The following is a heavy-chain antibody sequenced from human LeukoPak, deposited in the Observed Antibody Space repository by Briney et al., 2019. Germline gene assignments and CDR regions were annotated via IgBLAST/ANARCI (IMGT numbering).Heavy chain of an antibody. CDR2: IDYSGTT. D-gene: IGHD1-26*01. CDR1: GGSISGHY. Sequence: SETLSLTCSVPGGSISGHYWSWIRQPPGEGLERIGYIDYSGTTGYNPALNSRVTIPVDTSKNQIALNLGSVTAADTAVYFCGRGGHYFAPWGQGTLVTVSS. V-gene: IGHV4-59*11. J-gene: IGHJ5*02. CDR3: GRGGHYFAP.